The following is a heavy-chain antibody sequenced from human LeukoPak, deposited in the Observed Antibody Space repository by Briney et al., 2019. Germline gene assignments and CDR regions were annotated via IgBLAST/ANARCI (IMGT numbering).Heavy chain of an antibody. J-gene: IGHJ4*02. CDR2: INHSGST. D-gene: IGHD1-14*01. V-gene: IGHV4-34*01. Sequence: SETLSLTCAVYGGSFSGYYWSWIRQPPGKGLEWIGEINHSGSTNYNPSLKSRVTISVDTSKNQFSLKLSSVTAADTAVYYCARGVTGTKTAINLDYWGQGTLVTVSS. CDR1: GGSFSGYY. CDR3: ARGVTGTKTAINLDY.